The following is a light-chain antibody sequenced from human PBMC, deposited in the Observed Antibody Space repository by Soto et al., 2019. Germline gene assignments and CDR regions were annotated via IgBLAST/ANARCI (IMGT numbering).Light chain of an antibody. CDR1: SSDVGSYNR. CDR3: YSSTRSNTYV. Sequence: QSALTQPPSVSGSPGQSVTISCSGTSSDVGSYNRVSWYQQAPGTAPKVMIYEVSNRPSGVPDRFSGSKSGNTASLTSSGLQPEDEADYYCYSSTRSNTYVFGTGTKLTVL. J-gene: IGLJ1*01. V-gene: IGLV2-18*02. CDR2: EVS.